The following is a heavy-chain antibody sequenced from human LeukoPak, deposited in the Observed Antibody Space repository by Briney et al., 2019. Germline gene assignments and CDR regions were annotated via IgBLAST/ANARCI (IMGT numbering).Heavy chain of an antibody. CDR2: IHYSGST. CDR3: AKREDYYYYMDV. CDR1: GDSISPYY. Sequence: SETLSLTCTVSGDSISPYYWSWIRQPPGRGLAWIGYIHYSGSTNYNPSLKSRITISVDTSKNQFSLKLSSVTAADTAVYYCAKREDYYYYMDVWGKGTTVTVSS. J-gene: IGHJ6*03. V-gene: IGHV4-59*01.